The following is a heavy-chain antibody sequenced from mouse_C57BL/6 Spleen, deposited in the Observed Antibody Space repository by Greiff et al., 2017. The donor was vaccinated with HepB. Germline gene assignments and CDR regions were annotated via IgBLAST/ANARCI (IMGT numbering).Heavy chain of an antibody. CDR3: ARDRGDY. J-gene: IGHJ4*01. D-gene: IGHD1-1*02. V-gene: IGHV5-4*01. Sequence: EVQLVESGGGLVKPGGSLKLSCGASGFTFSSYAMSWVRQTPEKRLEWVATISDGGSYTYYPDNVKGRFTISRDNAKNNLYLQMSHLKSEDTAMYYCARDRGDYWGQGTSVTVSS. CDR1: GFTFSSYA. CDR2: ISDGGSYT.